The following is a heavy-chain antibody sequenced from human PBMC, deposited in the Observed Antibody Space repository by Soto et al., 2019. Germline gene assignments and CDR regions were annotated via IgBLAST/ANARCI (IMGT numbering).Heavy chain of an antibody. V-gene: IGHV3-53*01. CDR1: GFTVSSSY. CDR3: ARGYWRFGGSYYFDY. CDR2: ILTGGDT. D-gene: IGHD3-10*01. J-gene: IGHJ4*02. Sequence: PGGSLRLSCATSGFTVSSSYMSWVRQAPGMGLEWVSVILTGGDTYYADSVKGRFTVSRDNSQNTVYLQMNSLRGEDTATYYCARGYWRFGGSYYFDYWGQGTLVTVSS.